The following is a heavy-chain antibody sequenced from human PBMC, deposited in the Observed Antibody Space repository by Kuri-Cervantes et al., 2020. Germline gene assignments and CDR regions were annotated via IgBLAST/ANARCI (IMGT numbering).Heavy chain of an antibody. CDR1: GFIFSDHS. CDR3: ARSIRISAPGNYDS. Sequence: GGSLRLSCAASGFIFSDHSMNWVRQAPGQGLEWVAAISSSSSHIYYGDSVKGRFTVSRDNAKNSMFLQMNSLRVEDTAVYYCARSIRISAPGNYDSWGQGTLVTVSS. J-gene: IGHJ5*01. CDR2: ISSSSSHI. V-gene: IGHV3-21*01. D-gene: IGHD6-13*01.